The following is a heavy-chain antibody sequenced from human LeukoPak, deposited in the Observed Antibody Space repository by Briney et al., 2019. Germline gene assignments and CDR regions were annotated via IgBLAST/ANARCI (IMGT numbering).Heavy chain of an antibody. D-gene: IGHD2-8*01. CDR2: VSGSGAHT. J-gene: IGHJ4*02. CDR1: GFTFSSYA. V-gene: IGHV3-23*01. CDR3: ARTVCTNGVCYFAY. Sequence: GGSLRLSCAASGFTFSSYAMTWVRQAPGKGLQWVSAVSGSGAHTYYADSVKGRFTISRDNSKNTLYLQMNSLRAEDTAVYYCARTVCTNGVCYFAYWGQGTLVTVSS.